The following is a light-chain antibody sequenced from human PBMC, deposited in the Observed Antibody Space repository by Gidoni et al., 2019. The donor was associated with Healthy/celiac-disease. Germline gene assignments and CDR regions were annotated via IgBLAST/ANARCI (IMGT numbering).Light chain of an antibody. V-gene: IGKV1-39*01. CDR1: QSISSY. Sequence: DIQMTQSPSSLSASVGDRVTITCRASQSISSYLNWYQQKPGVPSRFSGSGSGTDFTLTISSLQPEDFATYYCQQSYSTTEFTFGPGTKVDIK. CDR3: QQSYSTTEFT. J-gene: IGKJ3*01.